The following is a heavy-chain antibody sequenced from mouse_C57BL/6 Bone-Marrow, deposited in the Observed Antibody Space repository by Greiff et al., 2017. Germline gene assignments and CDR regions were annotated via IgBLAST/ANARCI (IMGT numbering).Heavy chain of an antibody. CDR2: ISDGGSYT. CDR3: ARARLRYWYFDV. D-gene: IGHD2-4*01. V-gene: IGHV5-4*03. CDR1: GFTFSSSA. Sequence: VNVVESGGGLVKPGGSLKLSCAASGFTFSSSAMSWVRQTPEKRLEWVATISDGGSYTYSPDNVKGRFTISRDNAKNNLYLQMSQLKSEDTAMYYCARARLRYWYFDVWGTGTTVTVSS. J-gene: IGHJ1*03.